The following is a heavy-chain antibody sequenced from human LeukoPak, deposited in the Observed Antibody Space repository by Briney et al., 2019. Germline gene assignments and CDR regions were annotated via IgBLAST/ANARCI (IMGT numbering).Heavy chain of an antibody. Sequence: GGSLRLSCAASGFTSCDYTMNWVRQAPGEGLEWVSGISVSDDSTYYADSVKGRFTMSRDNSNNMLYLQMNSLRAEDTAVYYCAKDRYCSSTNCPYDYWGQGTLVTVSS. V-gene: IGHV3-23*01. D-gene: IGHD2-2*01. J-gene: IGHJ4*02. CDR3: AKDRYCSSTNCPYDY. CDR2: ISVSDDST. CDR1: GFTSCDYT.